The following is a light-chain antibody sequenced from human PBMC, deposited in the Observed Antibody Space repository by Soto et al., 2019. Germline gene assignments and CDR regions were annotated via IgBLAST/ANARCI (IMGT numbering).Light chain of an antibody. V-gene: IGKV3-20*01. CDR3: QQYGDSPLT. CDR2: AAS. CDR1: QSVTVNS. Sequence: EILLTQSPSTLSLSPGEGVTLSCRASQSVTVNSLAWYQQKPGQAPRLLIYAASTRAAAVPVRFTGSGSGTDFALTISRLEPEDFAVYYCQQYGDSPLTSGPGTKVDIK. J-gene: IGKJ3*01.